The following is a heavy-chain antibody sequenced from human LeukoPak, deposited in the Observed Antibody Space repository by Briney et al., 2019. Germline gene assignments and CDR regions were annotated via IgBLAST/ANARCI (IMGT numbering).Heavy chain of an antibody. CDR3: ARDGDYYYYMDV. Sequence: ASVTVSCKASGYTFTSYDINWVRQATGQGLEWMGWMNPNSGNTGYAQKFQGRVTMTRNTSISTAYMELSSLRSEDTAVYYCARDGDYYYYMDVWGKGSTVTVSS. V-gene: IGHV1-8*01. D-gene: IGHD3-10*01. CDR1: GYTFTSYD. J-gene: IGHJ6*03. CDR2: MNPNSGNT.